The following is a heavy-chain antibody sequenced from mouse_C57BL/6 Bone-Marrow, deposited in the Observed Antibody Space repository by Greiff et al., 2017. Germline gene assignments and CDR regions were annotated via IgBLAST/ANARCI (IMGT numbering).Heavy chain of an antibody. CDR2: IYPRAGST. D-gene: IGHD1-1*01. CDR3: ARLEFDGSSGDWYFDV. CDR1: GYTFTSYD. J-gene: IGHJ1*03. Sequence: VQLQQSGPELVQPGASVKLSCKASGYTFTSYDINWVKQRPGQGLEWIGWIYPRAGSTKYNEKFKGKATLTVDTSSSTAYMELHSLTSEDSAVYFCARLEFDGSSGDWYFDVWGTGTTGTGSS. V-gene: IGHV1-85*01.